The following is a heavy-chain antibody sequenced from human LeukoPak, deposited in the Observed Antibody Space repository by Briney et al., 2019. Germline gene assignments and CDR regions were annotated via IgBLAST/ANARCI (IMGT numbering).Heavy chain of an antibody. Sequence: PGGSLRLSCAASGFTFSSYAMSWVRQAPGKGLEWVGFIRSKAYGGTTEYAASVKGRFTISRDDSKSIAYVQMNSLKIEDTAVYYCTRRGGWYSDYWGQGNLVTVSS. D-gene: IGHD6-19*01. CDR1: GFTFSSYA. J-gene: IGHJ4*02. CDR2: IRSKAYGGTT. CDR3: TRRGGWYSDY. V-gene: IGHV3-49*04.